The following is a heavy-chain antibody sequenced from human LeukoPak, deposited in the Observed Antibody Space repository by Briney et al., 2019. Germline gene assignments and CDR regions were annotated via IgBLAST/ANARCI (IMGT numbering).Heavy chain of an antibody. CDR1: GGSISSSSYY. Sequence: SETLSLTCTVSGGSISSSSYYWGWIRQPPGKGLEWIGSIYYSGSPYYNPSLKSRVTISVDTSKNQFSLKLSSVTAADTAVYYCARYSSGAFVDAWGKGTTVTVSS. CDR2: IYYSGSP. V-gene: IGHV4-39*01. CDR3: ARYSSGAFVDA. D-gene: IGHD6-19*01. J-gene: IGHJ6*04.